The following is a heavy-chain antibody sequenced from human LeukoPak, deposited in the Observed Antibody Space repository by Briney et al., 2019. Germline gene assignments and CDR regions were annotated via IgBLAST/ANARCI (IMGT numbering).Heavy chain of an antibody. V-gene: IGHV1-2*02. CDR3: ARDLAAAGANSDY. Sequence: ASVTVSCKASGYTFTGYHMHWVRQAPGQGLAWMGWINPNSGGTNYAQKFQGRVTMTRDTSIRTAYMELSRLRSADTAVYYCARDLAAAGANSDYWGQGTLVTVSS. D-gene: IGHD6-13*01. J-gene: IGHJ4*02. CDR2: INPNSGGT. CDR1: GYTFTGYH.